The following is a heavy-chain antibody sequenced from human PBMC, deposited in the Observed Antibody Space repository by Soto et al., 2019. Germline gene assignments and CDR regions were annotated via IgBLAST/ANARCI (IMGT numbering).Heavy chain of an antibody. V-gene: IGHV3-30-3*01. Sequence: QVQLVESGGGVVQPGRSLRLSCAASGFTFSTYAMHWVRQAPGKGLEWVAVVSFDGSKKYYADSVKDRFTVCRDNSKNTLYVQMNSLRAEDTAVYYCGRDRRFGDGDNLGCDYGGQGTLVTVSS. J-gene: IGHJ4*02. D-gene: IGHD3-10*01. CDR3: GRDRRFGDGDNLGCDY. CDR2: VSFDGSKK. CDR1: GFTFSTYA.